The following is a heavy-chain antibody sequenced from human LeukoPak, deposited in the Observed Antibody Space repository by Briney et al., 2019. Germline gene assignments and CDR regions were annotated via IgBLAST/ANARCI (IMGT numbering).Heavy chain of an antibody. CDR2: INPNSGGT. V-gene: IGHV1-2*02. J-gene: IGHJ4*02. D-gene: IGHD3-10*01. CDR3: ARALGHPGSFDS. CDR1: GYTFTGYY. Sequence: ASVKVSCKASGYTFTGYYMHWVRQAPGQGLEWMGWINPNSGGTNYAQRFQGRVTMTRDTSISTAYMELSRLRSGDTAVYYCARALGHPGSFDSWGQGTLVTVSS.